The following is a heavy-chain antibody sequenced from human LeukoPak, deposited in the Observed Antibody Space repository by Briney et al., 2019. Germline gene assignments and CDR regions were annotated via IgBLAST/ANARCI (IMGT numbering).Heavy chain of an antibody. Sequence: PGGSLRLSCAASGFTFSSYAMHWVRQAPGKGLEWVAVISYDGSNKYYADSVKGRFTISRDNSKNTLYLQMNSLRAEDTAVYYCARDGAAAGIPGEDCWGQGTLVTVSS. J-gene: IGHJ4*02. CDR1: GFTFSSYA. V-gene: IGHV3-30-3*01. CDR2: ISYDGSNK. D-gene: IGHD6-13*01. CDR3: ARDGAAAGIPGEDC.